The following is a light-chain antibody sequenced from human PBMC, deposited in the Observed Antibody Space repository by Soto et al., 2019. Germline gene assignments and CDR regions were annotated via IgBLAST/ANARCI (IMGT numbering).Light chain of an antibody. J-gene: IGLJ2*01. Sequence: QSALTQPPCASGSPGQSVTISCTGTSSDVGGYNFVSWYQQHPGKAPKLMIYEVSKRPSGVPDRFSGSKSGNTASLTVSGLQAHDEADYYCTSYAGSNIPVVFGGGTKLTVL. V-gene: IGLV2-8*01. CDR2: EVS. CDR1: SSDVGGYNF. CDR3: TSYAGSNIPVV.